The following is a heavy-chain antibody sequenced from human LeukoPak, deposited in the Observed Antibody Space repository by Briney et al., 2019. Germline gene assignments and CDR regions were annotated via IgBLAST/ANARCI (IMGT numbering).Heavy chain of an antibody. Sequence: GGSLRLSCAASGFTFSNAWMSWVRKAPGKGLGWVGRIKSSGDGGTTDYTAPVKGRFTISRDDSRNTVFLQMNTLKTEDTAVYYCTTDGGYWGQGTLVTVSS. V-gene: IGHV3-15*01. CDR2: IKSSGDGGTT. D-gene: IGHD2-15*01. CDR1: GFTFSNAW. CDR3: TTDGGY. J-gene: IGHJ4*02.